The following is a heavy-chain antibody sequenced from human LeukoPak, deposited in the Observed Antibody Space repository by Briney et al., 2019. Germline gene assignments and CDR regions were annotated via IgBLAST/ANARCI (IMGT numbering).Heavy chain of an antibody. Sequence: PSQTLSLTCAVSGGSISSGGYYWSWIRQPPGKGLEWIGYIYYSGSTNYNPSLKSRVTISVDTSKNQFSLKLSSVTAADTAVYYCARRLVYSHSPYYYGMDVWGQGTTVTVSS. J-gene: IGHJ6*02. D-gene: IGHD6-19*01. CDR2: IYYSGST. CDR1: GGSISSGGYY. CDR3: ARRLVYSHSPYYYGMDV. V-gene: IGHV4-61*08.